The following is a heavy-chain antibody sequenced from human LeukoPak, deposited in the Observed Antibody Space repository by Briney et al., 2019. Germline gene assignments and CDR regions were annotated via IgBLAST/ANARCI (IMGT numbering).Heavy chain of an antibody. CDR1: GYSFTSYW. V-gene: IGHV5-51*01. CDR2: IYPGDSDT. Sequence: GESLKISCKGSGYSFTSYWIGWVRQMPGKGLEWMGIIYPGDSDTKYSPSFQGQVTISADKSISTAYLQWSSLKASDTAMYYCARSSITMVRGVTPYYFDYWGQGTLVTVSS. D-gene: IGHD3-10*01. CDR3: ARSSITMVRGVTPYYFDY. J-gene: IGHJ4*02.